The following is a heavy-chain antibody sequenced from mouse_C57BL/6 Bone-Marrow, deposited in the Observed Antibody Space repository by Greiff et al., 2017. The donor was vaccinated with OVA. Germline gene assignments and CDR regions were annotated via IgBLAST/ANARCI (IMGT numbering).Heavy chain of an antibody. Sequence: EVLLVESGGGLVQSGRSLRLSCATSGFTFSDFYMEWVRQAPGKGLEWIAASRNKANDYTTEYSATVKGRVIVSRDTSQSILYLQMNALRAEDTAMYYGARDDYYWYFDVWGTGTTVTVSS. V-gene: IGHV7-1*01. CDR3: ARDDYYWYFDV. CDR1: GFTFSDFY. CDR2: SRNKANDYTT. J-gene: IGHJ1*03.